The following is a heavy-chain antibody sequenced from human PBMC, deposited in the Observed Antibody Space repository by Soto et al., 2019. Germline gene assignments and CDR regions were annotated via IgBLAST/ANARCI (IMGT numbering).Heavy chain of an antibody. Sequence: SETLSLTCAVYGGSFSGYYWSWIRQPPGKGLEWIGEITHSGYTNYNPSLKSRVIISVDTSKNQFSLRLTSVTAADTAVYYCASRYGPSEFDHWGQGSLVTVSS. CDR3: ASRYGPSEFDH. V-gene: IGHV4-34*01. CDR2: ITHSGYT. CDR1: GGSFSGYY. J-gene: IGHJ4*02. D-gene: IGHD3-9*01.